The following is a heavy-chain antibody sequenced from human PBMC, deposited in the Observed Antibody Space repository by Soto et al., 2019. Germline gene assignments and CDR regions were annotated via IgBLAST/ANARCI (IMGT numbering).Heavy chain of an antibody. V-gene: IGHV1-69*13. Sequence: ASVKVSCKASGGTFSSYAISWVRQAPGQGLEWMGGIIPIFGTANYAQKFQGRVTITADESTSTAYMELSSLRSEDTAVYYCAREVMSSSWYVVERYFDLWGRGTLVTVSS. CDR3: AREVMSSSWYVVERYFDL. CDR1: GGTFSSYA. J-gene: IGHJ2*01. D-gene: IGHD6-13*01. CDR2: IIPIFGTA.